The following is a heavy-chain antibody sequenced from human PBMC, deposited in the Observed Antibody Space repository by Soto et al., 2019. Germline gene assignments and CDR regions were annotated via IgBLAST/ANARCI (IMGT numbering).Heavy chain of an antibody. V-gene: IGHV3-53*04. CDR2: IYSGGST. J-gene: IGHJ6*02. CDR3: ARVSSGIALGMDV. CDR1: GFTVSSNY. Sequence: EVQLVEAGGGLVQPGGSLRLSCAASGFTVSSNYMSWVRQAPGKGLEWVSVIYSGGSTYYADSVKGRFTISRHNSKNTLYLQMNSLRAEDTAGYYCARVSSGIALGMDVGGQGTTVTVSS. D-gene: IGHD3-22*01.